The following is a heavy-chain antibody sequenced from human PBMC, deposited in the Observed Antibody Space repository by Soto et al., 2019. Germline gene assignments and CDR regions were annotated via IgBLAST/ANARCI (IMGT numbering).Heavy chain of an antibody. CDR1: GGTFSTYD. Sequence: QVQLVQSGAEVKKPGSSVKVSCKASGGTFSTYDICWVRQTPGQGLEWMGGIIPLFGTANYAQKFQGRATIIADESTRTAYIELRRLRSEDTAVYYCAINEGTDGYKFAYWGQGTLVTVSS. CDR3: AINEGTDGYKFAY. V-gene: IGHV1-69*01. D-gene: IGHD5-12*01. CDR2: IIPLFGTA. J-gene: IGHJ4*02.